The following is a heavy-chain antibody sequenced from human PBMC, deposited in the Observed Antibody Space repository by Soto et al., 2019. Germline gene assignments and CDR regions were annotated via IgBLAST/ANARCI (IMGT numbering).Heavy chain of an antibody. D-gene: IGHD3-3*01. CDR1: EFTFSNYA. J-gene: IGHJ6*02. CDR3: ARDHNDFWSGYRNYYYYGMDV. Sequence: GGSLRLSCVGSEFTFSNYAMNWVRQAPGEGPEWVSLISSSGGTTYYADSVKGRFSISRDNSKNTLYLQMNSLRVEDTAIYYCARDHNDFWSGYRNYYYYGMDVWGQGTTVTVSS. CDR2: ISSSGGTT. V-gene: IGHV3-23*01.